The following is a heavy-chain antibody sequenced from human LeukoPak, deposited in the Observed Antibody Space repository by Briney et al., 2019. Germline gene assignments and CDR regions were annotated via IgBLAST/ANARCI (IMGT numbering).Heavy chain of an antibody. J-gene: IGHJ4*02. V-gene: IGHV5-51*01. Sequence: VESLKISCKGSGYSFTFYWIGWVRQMRGKGLEWVGIIYPGDSDTRYSPSFQCHVTISADKSISTAYLQWSSLKASDTAMYYCARRAYCRGDCYVDHWGQGTLVTVSS. CDR3: ARRAYCRGDCYVDH. CDR2: IYPGDSDT. D-gene: IGHD2-21*02. CDR1: GYSFTFYW.